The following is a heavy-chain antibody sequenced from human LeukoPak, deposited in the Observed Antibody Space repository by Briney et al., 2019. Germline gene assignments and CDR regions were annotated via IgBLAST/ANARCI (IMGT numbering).Heavy chain of an antibody. Sequence: SETLSLTCTVSGGSISSYYWSWIRQPPGKGLEWIGYIYYSGSTNYNPSLKSRVTISVDTSKNQFSLKLSSVTAADTAVYYCARAKSRGGGWYFEKYYYGMDVWGQGTTVTVSS. V-gene: IGHV4-59*01. CDR2: IYYSGST. D-gene: IGHD6-19*01. CDR1: GGSISSYY. CDR3: ARAKSRGGGWYFEKYYYGMDV. J-gene: IGHJ6*02.